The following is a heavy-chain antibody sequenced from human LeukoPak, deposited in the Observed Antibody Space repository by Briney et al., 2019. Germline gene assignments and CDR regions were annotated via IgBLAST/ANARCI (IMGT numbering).Heavy chain of an antibody. D-gene: IGHD7-27*01. V-gene: IGHV1-69*01. CDR1: GGTFSSYA. J-gene: IGHJ3*02. Sequence: SVKVSCKASGGTFSSYAISWVRQAPGQGLEWMGGIIPIFGTANYAQKFQGRVTITADESTSTAYMELSSLRSEGTAVYYCARETNWGSPGAFDIWGQGTMVTVSS. CDR2: IIPIFGTA. CDR3: ARETNWGSPGAFDI.